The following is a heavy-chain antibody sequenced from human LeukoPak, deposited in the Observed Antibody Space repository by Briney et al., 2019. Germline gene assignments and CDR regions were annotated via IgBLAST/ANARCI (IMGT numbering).Heavy chain of an antibody. CDR2: IVWNTGNT. D-gene: IGHD3-10*01. J-gene: IGHJ4*02. V-gene: IGHV3-9*01. Sequence: PGGSRRLSCAASGFTFDDYAMHWVRQAPGKGLDWVSGIVWNTGNTGYAGSVKGRFTISRDNAEDSLYLQMNSLRAEDTALYYCAKDMNSYGSGSSYDPWGPFDSWGQGTLVTVSS. CDR3: AKDMNSYGSGSSYDPWGPFDS. CDR1: GFTFDDYA.